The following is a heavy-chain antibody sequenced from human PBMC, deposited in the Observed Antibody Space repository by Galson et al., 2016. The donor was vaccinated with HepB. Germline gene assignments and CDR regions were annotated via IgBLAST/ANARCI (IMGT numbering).Heavy chain of an antibody. V-gene: IGHV4-59*01. D-gene: IGHD1-26*01. Sequence: SETLSLTCSVSGGSISTYYWSWIRQTPGKGLEWIGYIHYTGSTNYNPSLESRVSVSVDTSTNQFSLNLSSVTAADTAVYYCARNSGTYYVGPDDAFDIWGQGTMVTVSS. J-gene: IGHJ3*02. CDR1: GGSISTYY. CDR2: IHYTGST. CDR3: ARNSGTYYVGPDDAFDI.